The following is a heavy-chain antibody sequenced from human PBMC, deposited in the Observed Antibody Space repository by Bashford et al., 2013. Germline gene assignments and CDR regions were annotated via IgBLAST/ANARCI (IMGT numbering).Heavy chain of an antibody. CDR2: ISPNSGGT. CDR1: GYTVSHYY. V-gene: IGHV1-2*06. Sequence: ASVKVSCKASGYTVSHYYIHWIRQAPGQGLEWMGRISPNSGGTLYAQKFQDRVTMTGDRSINTAYMELNRLRYDDSAVYYCASLIVATSSWFDPWGQGTLVTVSS. J-gene: IGHJ5*02. CDR3: ASLIVATSSWFDP. D-gene: IGHD5-12*01.